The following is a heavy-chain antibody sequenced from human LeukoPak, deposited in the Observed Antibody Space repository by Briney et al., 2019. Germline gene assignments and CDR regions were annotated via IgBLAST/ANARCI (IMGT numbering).Heavy chain of an antibody. V-gene: IGHV3-30*04. D-gene: IGHD1-1*01. J-gene: IGHJ4*02. CDR3: ARDLGT. Sequence: GGSLRLSCAASGFTFSSYAMHWVRQAPGKGLEWVAVISYDGSNKYYADSVKGRFTISRDNSKNTLYLQMNSLRAEDTAVYYCARDLGTWGQGTLVTVSS. CDR1: GFTFSSYA. CDR2: ISYDGSNK.